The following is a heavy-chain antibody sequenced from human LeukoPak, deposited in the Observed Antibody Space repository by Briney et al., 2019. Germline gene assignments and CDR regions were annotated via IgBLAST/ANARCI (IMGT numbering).Heavy chain of an antibody. J-gene: IGHJ4*02. V-gene: IGHV1-18*04. CDR3: ARDTLLSVVVVPAANVYFDY. Sequence: ASVEVSCKASGYTFTSYGISWVRQAPGQGLEWMGWISAYNGNTNYAQKLQGRVTMTTDTSTSTAYMELRSLRSDDTAVYYCARDTLLSVVVVPAANVYFDYWGQGTLVTVSS. CDR1: GYTFTSYG. D-gene: IGHD2-2*01. CDR2: ISAYNGNT.